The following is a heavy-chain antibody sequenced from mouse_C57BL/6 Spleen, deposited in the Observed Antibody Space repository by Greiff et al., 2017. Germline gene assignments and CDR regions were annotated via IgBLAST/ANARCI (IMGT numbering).Heavy chain of an antibody. CDR3: GRLLERRYYYAMDY. V-gene: IGHV1-64*01. D-gene: IGHD1-1*01. CDR2: IHPNSGST. J-gene: IGHJ4*01. Sequence: QVQLQQPGAELVKPGASVKLSCKASGYTFTSYWMHWVKQRPGQGLEWIGMIHPNSGSTNYNEKFKSKATLTVDKSSSTAYMQLSSLTSEDSAVYYCGRLLERRYYYAMDYWGQGTSVTVSS. CDR1: GYTFTSYW.